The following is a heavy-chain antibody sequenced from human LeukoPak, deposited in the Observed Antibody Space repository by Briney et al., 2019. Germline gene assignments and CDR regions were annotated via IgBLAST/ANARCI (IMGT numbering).Heavy chain of an antibody. D-gene: IGHD6-13*01. CDR3: AKGYSSSPVMFDY. CDR2: IFHTENT. V-gene: IGHV4-30-2*01. Sequence: SETLSLTCTVSGGSISSGGYYWSWLRQPPGKGLEWFGDIFHTENTYTHSTLKSRSTISVDTSKNQFSLKLSYVTAADTGVYYCAKGYSSSPVMFDYWGQGTLVTVSS. CDR1: GGSISSGGYY. J-gene: IGHJ4*02.